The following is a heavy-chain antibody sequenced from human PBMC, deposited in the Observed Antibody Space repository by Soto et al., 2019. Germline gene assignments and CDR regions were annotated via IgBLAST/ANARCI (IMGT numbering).Heavy chain of an antibody. CDR3: AKEGTGYYYPPYPPYFDY. J-gene: IGHJ4*02. Sequence: PGGSLRLSCAASGFTFSSYAMSWVRQAPGKGLEWVSAISGSGGSTYYADYVKGRFTISRDNSKNTRYLQMNSLRAEDTAVYYCAKEGTGYYYPPYPPYFDYWGQGTLVTVSS. D-gene: IGHD3-22*01. V-gene: IGHV3-23*01. CDR2: ISGSGGST. CDR1: GFTFSSYA.